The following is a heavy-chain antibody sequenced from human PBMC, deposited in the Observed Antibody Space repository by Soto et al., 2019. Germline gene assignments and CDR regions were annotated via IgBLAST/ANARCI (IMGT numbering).Heavy chain of an antibody. D-gene: IGHD3-22*01. V-gene: IGHV4-4*02. Sequence: QVQLQESGPGLVKPSGTLSLTCAVSGGSISSSNWSSWVRQPPGKGLEWIGEIYHSGSTNYNPSLKSRLTLSVDKSKNQFSLKLSSVTAADTAVYYCARGTYYYDSSGYSQPPGYFVYWCQGTLLTVSS. CDR2: IYHSGST. CDR1: GGSISSSNW. J-gene: IGHJ4*02. CDR3: ARGTYYYDSSGYSQPPGYFVY.